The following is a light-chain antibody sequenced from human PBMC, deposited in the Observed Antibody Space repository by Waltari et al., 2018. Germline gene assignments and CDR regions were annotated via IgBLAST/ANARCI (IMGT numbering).Light chain of an antibody. V-gene: IGLV2-11*01. CDR3: CSFSGSDAYVI. CDR2: DVS. J-gene: IGLJ2*01. Sequence: QSALTQPRSVSGSPGQSVTISCTGTNSDIGAYNEISWYQQHPGKAPKLIISDVSKWPSGVPDRFSGSKSGNTASLTISGLRAEDEADYYCCSFSGSDAYVIFGGGTKLTVL. CDR1: NSDIGAYNE.